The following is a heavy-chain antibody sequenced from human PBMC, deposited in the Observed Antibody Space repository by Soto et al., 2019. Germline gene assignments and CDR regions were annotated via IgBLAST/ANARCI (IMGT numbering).Heavy chain of an antibody. CDR1: GFTFSSYG. J-gene: IGHJ5*02. CDR3: ARDLGGWFGEMGWFDP. Sequence: QVQLVESGGGVVQPGRSLRLSCAASGFTFSSYGMHWVRQAPGKGLEWVAVIWYDGSNKYYADSVKGRFTISRDNSKNTLYLQMNSLRAEDTAVYYGARDLGGWFGEMGWFDPWGQGTLVTVSS. V-gene: IGHV3-33*01. CDR2: IWYDGSNK. D-gene: IGHD3-10*01.